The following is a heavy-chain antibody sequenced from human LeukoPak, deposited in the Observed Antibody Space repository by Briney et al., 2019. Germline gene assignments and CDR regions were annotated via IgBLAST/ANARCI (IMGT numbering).Heavy chain of an antibody. J-gene: IGHJ4*02. CDR3: ATEGSSGWFDY. Sequence: QPGGSLRLSCAASGFTVSSNYMSWVRQAPGKGLEWVSVIYSGGNTFYADSVKGRFTISRDNSKNTLYLQMNSLRAEDTAVYYCATEGSSGWFDYWGQGTLVTVSS. D-gene: IGHD6-19*01. V-gene: IGHV3-53*01. CDR2: IYSGGNT. CDR1: GFTVSSNY.